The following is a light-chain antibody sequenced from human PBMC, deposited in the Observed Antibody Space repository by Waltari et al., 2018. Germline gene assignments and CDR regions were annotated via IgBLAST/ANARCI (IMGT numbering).Light chain of an antibody. Sequence: DIQMTRSPSTLSASIGARVTITCRASQSLSNWLAWYQQKPGKAPKLLIYGASSLESGVPSRFSGSGSGTEFTLTISSLQPDDFATYYCQQYNTYSRTFGQGTTVEVK. CDR1: QSLSNW. CDR2: GAS. CDR3: QQYNTYSRT. V-gene: IGKV1-5*01. J-gene: IGKJ1*01.